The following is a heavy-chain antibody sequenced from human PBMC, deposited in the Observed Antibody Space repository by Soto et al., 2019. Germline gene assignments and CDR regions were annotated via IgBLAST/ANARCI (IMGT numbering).Heavy chain of an antibody. CDR1: GYTFTSYD. CDR2: MNPNNGNT. CDR3: ARDRDYYDSSGYSF. J-gene: IGHJ4*02. D-gene: IGHD3-22*01. V-gene: IGHV1-8*01. Sequence: ASVKVSCKASGYTFTSYDINWVRQATGQRLEWMGWMNPNNGNTEYSQKFQGRVTMTRDTSMSTAYMELSSLRSEDTAVYYCARDRDYYDSSGYSFWGQGTPVTVSS.